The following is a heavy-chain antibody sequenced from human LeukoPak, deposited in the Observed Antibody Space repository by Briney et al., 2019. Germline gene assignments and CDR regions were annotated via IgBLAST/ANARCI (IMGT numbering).Heavy chain of an antibody. CDR2: ISSSGSDI. D-gene: IGHD3/OR15-3a*01. CDR3: ARDHWTLDAFDI. J-gene: IGHJ3*02. CDR1: GFTFSSYE. V-gene: IGHV3-48*03. Sequence: PGGSLRLSCAASGFTFSSYEMNWVRQAPGKGLEWVSYISSSGSDIYYADSVKGRFTISRDNSKNTAYLQMNSLRAEDTAVYYCARDHWTLDAFDIWGQGTMVTVSS.